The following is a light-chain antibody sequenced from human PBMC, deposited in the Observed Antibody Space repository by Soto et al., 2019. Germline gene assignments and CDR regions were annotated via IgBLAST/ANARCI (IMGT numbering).Light chain of an antibody. J-gene: IGKJ4*01. CDR3: QQYHHWPVT. Sequence: EIVLTQSPGTLSVSPGERATVSCRASQTVSSGFLAWYQQKVGQAPRLLISGASTGATGLPSRFSGSGSGTDFTLTINSLQSEDVAVYYCQQYHHWPVTFGGGTKVDIK. CDR1: QTVSSG. V-gene: IGKV3-15*01. CDR2: GAS.